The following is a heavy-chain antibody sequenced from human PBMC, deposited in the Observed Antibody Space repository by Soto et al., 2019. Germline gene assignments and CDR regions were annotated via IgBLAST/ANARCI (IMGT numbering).Heavy chain of an antibody. V-gene: IGHV2-26*01. D-gene: IGHD6-19*01. Sequence: QVTLKESGPVLVKPTETLTLRCTVSGLSITESEMGVSWIRQPPGQPLEWLAHIDSSGEKSYRTFLKRRLAISKDTSKRQIVLTMSNMDPAHTATYYCARRHLAVAVSPWFDPWGQGIPVTVSS. J-gene: IGHJ5*02. CDR2: IDSSGEK. CDR3: ARRHLAVAVSPWFDP. CDR1: GLSITESEMG.